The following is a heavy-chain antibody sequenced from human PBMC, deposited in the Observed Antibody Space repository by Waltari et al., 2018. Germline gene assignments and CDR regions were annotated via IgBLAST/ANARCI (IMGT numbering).Heavy chain of an antibody. CDR1: GGTFSNYA. D-gene: IGHD3-3*02. CDR3: ARVIFGIEMATTHAFDI. CDR2: IIPIFGTA. V-gene: IGHV1-69*05. Sequence: QVQLVQSGAEVKKPGSSVQVSCTASGGTFSNYALSWVRRAPGQGLEWMGGIIPIFGTANYAQKFQGRVTITTDESTSTAYMELSSLRSEDTAVYYCARVIFGIEMATTHAFDIWGQGTMVTVSS. J-gene: IGHJ3*02.